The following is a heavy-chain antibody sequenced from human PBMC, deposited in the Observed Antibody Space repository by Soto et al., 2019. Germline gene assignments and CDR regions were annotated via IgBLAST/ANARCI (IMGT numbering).Heavy chain of an antibody. D-gene: IGHD3-10*01. J-gene: IGHJ6*03. V-gene: IGHV4-59*12. CDR3: AREGFGESRTYPYYYRDV. CDR1: GGSISSYY. Sequence: SETMSLTCTVSGGSISSYYWSWIRQPPGKGLEWIGYIYYSGSTNYNPSIKSRITITVDTSKNQFSLKLSSVNAADTALFYCAREGFGESRTYPYYYRDVWGKGTTVTVSS. CDR2: IYYSGST.